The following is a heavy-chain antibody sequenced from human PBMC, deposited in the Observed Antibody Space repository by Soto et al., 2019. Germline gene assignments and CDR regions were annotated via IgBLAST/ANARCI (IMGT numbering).Heavy chain of an antibody. CDR3: ARDPRADFWSGCLMMDV. D-gene: IGHD3-3*01. V-gene: IGHV1-18*01. J-gene: IGHJ6*04. CDR2: ISAYNGNT. Sequence: QVQLVQSGAEVKKPGASVKVSCKASGYTFTSYGISWVRQAPGQGLEWMGWISAYNGNTNYAQKLQGRVTMTTDTSTRTAYMELGRLRSDDTAVDYCARDPRADFWSGCLMMDVWGKGTTVTVSS. CDR1: GYTFTSYG.